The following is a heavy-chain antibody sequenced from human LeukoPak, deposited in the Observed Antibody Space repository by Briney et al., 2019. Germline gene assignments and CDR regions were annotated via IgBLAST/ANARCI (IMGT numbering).Heavy chain of an antibody. CDR3: ARTGVVVAAGYYFDY. CDR2: IYYSGST. V-gene: IGHV4-59*08. J-gene: IGHJ4*02. D-gene: IGHD2-15*01. CDR1: GGSISSYY. Sequence: SETLSLTCTVSGGSISSYYWSWIRQPPGKGLEWIGYIYYSGSTNYNPSLKSRVTISVDTSKNQFSLKLSSVTAADTAVYYCARTGVVVAAGYYFDYWGQGTLVTVSS.